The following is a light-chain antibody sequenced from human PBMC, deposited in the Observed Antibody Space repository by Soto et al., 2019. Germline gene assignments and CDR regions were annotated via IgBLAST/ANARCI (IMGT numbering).Light chain of an antibody. Sequence: DIQMTQSPSSLSVSVGDRVTITCRASQRIANYLNWYQQRPGKAPKLLISGASTLQSAVPSRFSGGGSGTDFTLTISTLQPEDFATYYCQQTYTTPHTFGQGTKLEIK. J-gene: IGKJ2*01. CDR3: QQTYTTPHT. V-gene: IGKV1-39*01. CDR1: QRIANY. CDR2: GAS.